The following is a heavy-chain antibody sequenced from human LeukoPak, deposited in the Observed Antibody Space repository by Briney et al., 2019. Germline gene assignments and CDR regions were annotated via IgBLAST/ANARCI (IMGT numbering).Heavy chain of an antibody. D-gene: IGHD4-17*01. CDR2: INHSGST. CDR1: GGSFSGYY. Sequence: SETLSLTCAVYGGSFSGYYWSWIREPPGKGREWSGEINHSGSTNYNPSLKSRVTISVDTSKNQFSLKLSAVTAAAPAVYSCARLFLHRDYGDYDSDWGQGTLVTVSS. J-gene: IGHJ4*02. V-gene: IGHV4-34*01. CDR3: ARLFLHRDYGDYDSD.